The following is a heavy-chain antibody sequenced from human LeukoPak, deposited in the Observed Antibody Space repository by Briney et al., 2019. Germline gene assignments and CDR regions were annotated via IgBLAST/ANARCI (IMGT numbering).Heavy chain of an antibody. CDR3: AGSYHYYMDV. CDR1: GGSISNYY. CDR2: ISYIGGT. Sequence: SETLSLTCTVSGGSISNYYWSWIRQPPGKGLEWIGYISYIGGTKYNPSLKSRVTISEDTSKKQLSLKLSSVTAADTAVYYCAGSYHYYMDVWGKGTTVTVSS. V-gene: IGHV4-59*01. J-gene: IGHJ6*03.